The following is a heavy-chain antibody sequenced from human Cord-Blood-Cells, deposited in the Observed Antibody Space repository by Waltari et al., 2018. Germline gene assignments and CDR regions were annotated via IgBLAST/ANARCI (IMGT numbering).Heavy chain of an antibody. V-gene: IGHV1-69*01. CDR2: IIPSFGTA. CDR3: ALRSKGVSPRHTDY. D-gene: IGHD2-8*01. Sequence: QLPLVLSGAEVKTPGSSGKVSCNASGGTFSSYALSCVPQAPGQGLEWIGGIIPSFGTANCEQKFQGRVTITADESASTAYMELSSLRPEDTAVYYCALRSKGVSPRHTDYWGQGTLVTVSS. J-gene: IGHJ4*02. CDR1: GGTFSSYA.